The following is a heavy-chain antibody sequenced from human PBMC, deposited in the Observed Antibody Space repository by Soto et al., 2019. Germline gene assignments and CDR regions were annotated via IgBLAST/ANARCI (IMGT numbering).Heavy chain of an antibody. CDR2: IYYSGST. D-gene: IGHD3-16*02. CDR3: VRRQYIWGSYRYSYYFDY. V-gene: IGHV4-39*01. CDR1: GGSISSSSYY. Sequence: SETLSLTCTVSGGSISSSSYYWGWIRQPPGKGLEWIGSIYYSGSTYYNLSLKSRVTISVDTSKNQFSLKLSSVTAADTAVYYCVRRQYIWGSYRYSYYFDYWGQGTLVTVSS. J-gene: IGHJ4*02.